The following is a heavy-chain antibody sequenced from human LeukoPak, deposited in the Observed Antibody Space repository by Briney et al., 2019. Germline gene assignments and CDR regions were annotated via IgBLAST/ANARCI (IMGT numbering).Heavy chain of an antibody. CDR3: ARASDPITGYFYYYMDV. Sequence: SETLSLTCGVYGGSLRGHYWSWIRQPPGKGLEWVGEINHSGSTNYNPSFWGRVTISVDTSKNQFFLKLNSVTAADTAVYYCARASDPITGYFYYYMDVWGRGTTVTVSS. J-gene: IGHJ6*03. V-gene: IGHV4-34*01. CDR2: INHSGST. D-gene: IGHD1-14*01. CDR1: GGSLRGHY.